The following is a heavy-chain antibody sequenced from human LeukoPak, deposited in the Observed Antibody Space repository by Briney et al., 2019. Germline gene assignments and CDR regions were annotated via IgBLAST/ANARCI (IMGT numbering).Heavy chain of an antibody. D-gene: IGHD3-3*01. CDR2: IYDSGNT. Sequence: SETLSLTCTVSGGSISSNYWSWIRQPPGKGLEWIGYIYDSGNTNYNPSLKGRVTISVDTSKNQFSLRLFSVTAADTAVYYCARAGRFPRLGMDVWGQGTTVTVSS. CDR3: ARAGRFPRLGMDV. J-gene: IGHJ6*02. CDR1: GGSISSNY. V-gene: IGHV4-59*12.